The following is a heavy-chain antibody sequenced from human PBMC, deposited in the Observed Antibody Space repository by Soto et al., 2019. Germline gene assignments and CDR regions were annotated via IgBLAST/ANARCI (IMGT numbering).Heavy chain of an antibody. Sequence: GGSLRLSCAASGFTFSSYGMHWVRQVPGKGLEWVAVIWYDGSNKYYADSVKGRFTISRDNSKNTLYLQMNSLRAEDTAVYYCARLGYCSSTSCHRYYYYGMDVWGQGTTVTVSS. CDR3: ARLGYCSSTSCHRYYYYGMDV. D-gene: IGHD2-2*01. CDR2: IWYDGSNK. CDR1: GFTFSSYG. V-gene: IGHV3-33*01. J-gene: IGHJ6*02.